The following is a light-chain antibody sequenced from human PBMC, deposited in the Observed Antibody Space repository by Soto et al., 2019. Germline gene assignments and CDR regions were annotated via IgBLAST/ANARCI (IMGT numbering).Light chain of an antibody. Sequence: EIVMTQSPATLSVSPGERATLSCRASQSVSSNLAWYQQKPGQAPRLLIYGASTRATGIPARFSGSGSGTEFTLTNSSLQSEDFAVYYCQHYNNWPPSWTFGQGTKVEI. V-gene: IGKV3-15*01. CDR3: QHYNNWPPSWT. CDR1: QSVSSN. J-gene: IGKJ1*01. CDR2: GAS.